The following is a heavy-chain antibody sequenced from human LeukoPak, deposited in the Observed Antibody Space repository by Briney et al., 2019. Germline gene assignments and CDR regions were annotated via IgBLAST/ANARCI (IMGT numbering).Heavy chain of an antibody. J-gene: IGHJ4*02. CDR3: ARVGDFWSGQELDY. Sequence: PSETLSLTCTVSGGSISSYYWSWIRQPPGKGLEWIGYIYYSGSTNYNPSLKSRATISVDTSKNQFSLKLSSVTAADTAVYYCARVGDFWSGQELDYWGQGTLVTVSS. CDR2: IYYSGST. CDR1: GGSISSYY. D-gene: IGHD3-3*01. V-gene: IGHV4-59*01.